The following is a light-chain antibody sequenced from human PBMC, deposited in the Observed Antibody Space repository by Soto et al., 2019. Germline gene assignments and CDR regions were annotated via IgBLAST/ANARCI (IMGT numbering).Light chain of an antibody. CDR3: QSYDSSLSGV. V-gene: IGLV1-40*01. Sequence: QSVLTQPPSVSGAPGQRVTISCTGSSSNIGAGYDVHWYQQLPGTAPKLLIYGNTNRPSGVPDRFSGSKSGTSASLAITGLQPEDEADYYCQSYDSSLSGVFGGGTKLTVL. J-gene: IGLJ3*02. CDR2: GNT. CDR1: SSNIGAGYD.